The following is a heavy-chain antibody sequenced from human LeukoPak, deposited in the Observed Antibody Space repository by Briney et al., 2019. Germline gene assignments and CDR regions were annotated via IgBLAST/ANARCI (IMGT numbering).Heavy chain of an antibody. D-gene: IGHD4-11*01. CDR1: GFTFSSYA. CDR3: ARDRRVLYSNYVVNYYYYYGMDV. CDR2: IWYDGSNK. Sequence: GRSLRLSCAASGFTFSSYAMHWVRQAPGKGLEWVAVIWYDGSNKYYADSVKGRFTISRDNSKNTLYLQMNSLRAEDTAVYYCARDRRVLYSNYVVNYYYYYGMDVWGQGTTVTVSS. J-gene: IGHJ6*02. V-gene: IGHV3-33*08.